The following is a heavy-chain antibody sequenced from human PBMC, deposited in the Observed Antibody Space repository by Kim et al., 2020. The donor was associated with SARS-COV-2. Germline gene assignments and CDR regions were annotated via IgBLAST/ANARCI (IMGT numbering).Heavy chain of an antibody. D-gene: IGHD5-18*01. CDR2: IIPIFGTA. CDR3: ARDNKRDGYSHYYFDY. Sequence: SVKVSCKASGGTFSSYAISWVRQAPGQGLEWMGGIIPIFGTANYAQKFQGRVTITADKSMSTAYMELSSLRSDDTAVYYCARDNKRDGYSHYYFDYWGQGTLVTVSS. J-gene: IGHJ4*02. CDR1: GGTFSSYA. V-gene: IGHV1-69*06.